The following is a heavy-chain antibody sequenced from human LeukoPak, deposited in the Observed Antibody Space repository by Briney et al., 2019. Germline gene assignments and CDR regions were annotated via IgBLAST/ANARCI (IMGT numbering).Heavy chain of an antibody. Sequence: GRSLRLSCAASGFTFDDYAMHWVRQAPGKGLEWVSGISWNSGSIGYADSVKGRFTISRDNAKNSLYLQMNSLRAEDMALYYCAKEAITIFGVRGAFYNRGQGT. CDR2: ISWNSGSI. V-gene: IGHV3-9*03. CDR1: GFTFDDYA. CDR3: AKEAITIFGVRGAFYN. D-gene: IGHD3-3*01. J-gene: IGHJ3*02.